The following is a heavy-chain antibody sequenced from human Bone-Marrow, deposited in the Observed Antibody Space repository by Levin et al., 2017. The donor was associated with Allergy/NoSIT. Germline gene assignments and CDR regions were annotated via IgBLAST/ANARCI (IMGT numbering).Heavy chain of an antibody. CDR3: ARTAQKTIFGVIFQGNDAFDV. Sequence: SGPTLVKPTQTLTLTCTFSGFSLSTNGMCVSWIRQSPGKALEWLARIDWDDDTYYNSLRAGLTISKDTSKNEVVLTMTNVDPVDTGTYYCARTAQKTIFGVIFQGNDAFDVWGQGTVVTVSS. CDR2: IDWDDDT. D-gene: IGHD3-3*01. J-gene: IGHJ3*01. V-gene: IGHV2-70*11. CDR1: GFSLSTNGMC.